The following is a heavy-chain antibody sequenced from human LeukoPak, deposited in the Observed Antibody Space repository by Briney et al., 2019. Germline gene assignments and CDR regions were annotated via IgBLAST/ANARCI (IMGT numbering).Heavy chain of an antibody. Sequence: SETLSLTCTVSGGSISSYYWSWIRQPPGKGLEWIGYIYYSGSTNYNPSLKSRVTLSVDTSKNQFSLKLSSVTAADTAVYYCASGGNYYDSSGYRYWGQGTLVTVSS. D-gene: IGHD3-22*01. CDR1: GGSISSYY. V-gene: IGHV4-59*08. CDR3: ASGGNYYDSSGYRY. J-gene: IGHJ4*02. CDR2: IYYSGST.